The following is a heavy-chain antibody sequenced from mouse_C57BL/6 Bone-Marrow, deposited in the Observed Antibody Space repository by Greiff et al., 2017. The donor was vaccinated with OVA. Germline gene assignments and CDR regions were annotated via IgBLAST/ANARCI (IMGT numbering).Heavy chain of an antibody. D-gene: IGHD4-1*01. CDR3: ARQRLGRGDLNY. Sequence: QVQLKQPGAELVRPGSSVKLSCKASGYTFTSYWMDWVKQRPGQGLEWIGNIYPSDSETHYNQKFKDKATLTVDKSSSTAYMQLSSLTSEDSAVYYCARQRLGRGDLNYWGQGTTLTVSS. CDR1: GYTFTSYW. V-gene: IGHV1-61*01. J-gene: IGHJ2*01. CDR2: IYPSDSET.